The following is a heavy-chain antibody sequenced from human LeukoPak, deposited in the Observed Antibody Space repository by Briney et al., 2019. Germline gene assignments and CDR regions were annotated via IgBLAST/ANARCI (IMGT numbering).Heavy chain of an antibody. CDR1: GYSFTNYW. V-gene: IGHV5-10-1*01. D-gene: IGHD4-17*01. Sequence: GESLKISCKGSGYSFTNYWISWVRQMSGKGLEWMGTIDPSDSYTNYRPSFQGHVTISADKSISTAYLQWSSLKASDTAMYYCAKHYGDYVGSFDYWGQGTLVTVSS. CDR3: AKHYGDYVGSFDY. CDR2: IDPSDSYT. J-gene: IGHJ4*02.